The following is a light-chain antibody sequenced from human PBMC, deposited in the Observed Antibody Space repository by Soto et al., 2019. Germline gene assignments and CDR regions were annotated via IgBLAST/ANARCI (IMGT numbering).Light chain of an antibody. CDR3: HQYAITPQA. V-gene: IGKV3-20*01. J-gene: IGKJ1*01. CDR2: GPS. Sequence: DIVLTQSPGTLSLSPGERATLSCRASQSVTKNDLAWYQQKPGQAPRLLIYGPSSSATGIPDRFSGSGSGTDVTLIISRLEPQDFAVYYCHQYAITPQAFGQGTKVEVK. CDR1: QSVTKND.